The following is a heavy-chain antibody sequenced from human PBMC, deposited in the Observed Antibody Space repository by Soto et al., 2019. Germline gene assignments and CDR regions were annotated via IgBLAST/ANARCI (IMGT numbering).Heavy chain of an antibody. CDR3: AKDTNILTGYCDY. CDR2: ISRTNSRT. D-gene: IGHD3-9*01. J-gene: IGHJ4*02. CDR1: GFSFSSYS. V-gene: IGHV3-23*01. Sequence: GGSLRLSCAASGFSFSSYSMNWVRQAPGKGLEWVSFISRTNSRTYYADSVKGRFTISRDNSKNTLYLQMNSLRAEDTAVYYCAKDTNILTGYCDYWGQGTLVTVSS.